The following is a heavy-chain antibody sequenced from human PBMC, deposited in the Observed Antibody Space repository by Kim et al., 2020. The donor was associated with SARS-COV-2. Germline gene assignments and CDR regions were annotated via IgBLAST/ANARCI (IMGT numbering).Heavy chain of an antibody. D-gene: IGHD6-13*01. Sequence: YYADSVKGRFTISRDNAKNSLYLQMNSLRAEDTAVYYCARDTAGRTKFDYWGQGTLVTVSS. CDR3: ARDTAGRTKFDY. V-gene: IGHV3-21*01. J-gene: IGHJ4*02.